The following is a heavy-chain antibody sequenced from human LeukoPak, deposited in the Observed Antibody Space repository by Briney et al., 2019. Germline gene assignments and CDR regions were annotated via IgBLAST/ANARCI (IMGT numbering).Heavy chain of an antibody. V-gene: IGHV3-23*01. CDR2: IGGSGGTT. D-gene: IGHD2/OR15-2a*01. CDR3: AKESSSTANNFDI. Sequence: PGGSLRLSCAASGFTFSDYALNWVRQAPGKGLEWVSGIGGSGGTTYYADFVKGRFTISRDSSKNTMYLEMNSLRAEDTAVYYCAKESSSTANNFDIWGQGTLVTVSS. J-gene: IGHJ5*02. CDR1: GFTFSDYA.